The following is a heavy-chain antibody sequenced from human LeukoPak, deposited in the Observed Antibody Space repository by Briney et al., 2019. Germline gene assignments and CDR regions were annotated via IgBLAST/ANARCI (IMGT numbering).Heavy chain of an antibody. Sequence: GGSLRLSCAASGFTFSSNWMSWVRQAPGKGLEWVANIKQDGSEKYYVDSVKGRFTISRDNAKNSLYLQMNSLRAEDTAVYYCARSSHKYSTFDYWGQGTLVTVSS. CDR2: IKQDGSEK. V-gene: IGHV3-7*03. J-gene: IGHJ4*02. CDR3: ARSSHKYSTFDY. D-gene: IGHD5-18*01. CDR1: GFTFSSNW.